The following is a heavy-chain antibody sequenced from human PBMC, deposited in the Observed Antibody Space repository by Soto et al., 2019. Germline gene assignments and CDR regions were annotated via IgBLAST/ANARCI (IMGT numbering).Heavy chain of an antibody. J-gene: IGHJ5*01. V-gene: IGHV5-51*01. D-gene: IGHD3-16*01. CDR1: GYSFTSLW. CDR2: INPGDSDT. CDR3: TRPDSYGWYDS. Sequence: GESLKISCKTSGYSFTSLWIDWVRQMPGKGLEWVGIINPGDSDTRCSPSFEGQVALSADKSINTAYLQLNSIKATDTAMYYYTRPDSYGWYDSWGQGTLVTVSS.